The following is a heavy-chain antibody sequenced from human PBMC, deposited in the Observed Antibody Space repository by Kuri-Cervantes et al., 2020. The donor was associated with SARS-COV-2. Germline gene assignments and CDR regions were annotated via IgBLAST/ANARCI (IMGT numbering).Heavy chain of an antibody. CDR1: GHTFPGSY. Sequence: KVSCKASGHTFPGSYMHWVRHAPGQGLEWMAWIIPIFGTTNYAQKFQGRVTITTDESTSTAYMELSSLRSEDTAVYYCASGGWRSGYYTPQDYYYYYMDVWGKGTTVTVSS. V-gene: IGHV1-69*05. CDR3: ASGGWRSGYYTPQDYYYYYMDV. D-gene: IGHD3-3*01. CDR2: IIPIFGTT. J-gene: IGHJ6*03.